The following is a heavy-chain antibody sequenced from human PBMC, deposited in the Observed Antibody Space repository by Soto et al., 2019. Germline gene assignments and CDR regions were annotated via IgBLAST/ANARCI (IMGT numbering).Heavy chain of an antibody. CDR3: AIPPEYCSGATRSFPFCY. V-gene: IGHV3-23*01. CDR1: VFIFNTYG. D-gene: IGHD2-15*01. J-gene: IGHJ4*02. Sequence: VGSLRLSCVFSVFIFNTYGMSWVRQSPGKWLEWVSSISGGGGSTYYAESVKGRFTISRDNSKNTLYLQMYSLRDEDTAVFYCAIPPEYCSGATRSFPFCYWGQGTLVSVSS. CDR2: ISGGGGST.